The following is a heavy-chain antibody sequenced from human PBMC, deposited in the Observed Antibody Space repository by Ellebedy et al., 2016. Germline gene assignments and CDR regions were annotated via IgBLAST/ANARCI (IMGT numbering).Heavy chain of an antibody. D-gene: IGHD3-3*01. J-gene: IGHJ4*02. CDR2: IYSGGST. CDR1: GFTFSSYA. V-gene: IGHV3-66*01. CDR3: ARDCYDFWSGFRVC. Sequence: GGSLRLSCAASGFTFSSYAMSWVRQAPGKGLEWVSVIYSGGSTYYADSVKGRFTISRDNSKNTLYLQMNSLRAEDTAVYYCARDCYDFWSGFRVCWGQGTLVTVSS.